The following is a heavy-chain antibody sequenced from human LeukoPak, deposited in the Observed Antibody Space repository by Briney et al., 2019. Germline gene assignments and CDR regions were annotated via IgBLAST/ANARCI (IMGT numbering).Heavy chain of an antibody. CDR1: GFTFDDYG. CDR3: AKDDLNPTVTTGSTH. Sequence: GGSLRLSCAPSGFTFDDYGMSWVRQASGRGLEWVSAISGSGGSTYYADSVKGRFTISRDNSKNTLYLQMNSLRAEDTAVYYCAKDDLNPTVTTGSTHWGQGTLVTVSS. D-gene: IGHD4-17*01. V-gene: IGHV3-23*01. CDR2: ISGSGGST. J-gene: IGHJ4*02.